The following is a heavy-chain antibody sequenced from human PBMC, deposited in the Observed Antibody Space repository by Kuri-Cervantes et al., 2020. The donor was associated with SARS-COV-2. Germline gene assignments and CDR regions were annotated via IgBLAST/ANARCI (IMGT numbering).Heavy chain of an antibody. CDR1: GFTFSSYA. D-gene: IGHD3-22*01. J-gene: IGHJ4*02. Sequence: GGPLRLSCAASGFTFSSYAMHWVRQAPGKGLEWVAVISYDGSNKYYADSVKGRFPISRDNSKNTLSLQMNSLRAEDTAVYYCATRCDNSGFMFDYWGQGTLVTVSS. V-gene: IGHV3-30*04. CDR3: ATRCDNSGFMFDY. CDR2: ISYDGSNK.